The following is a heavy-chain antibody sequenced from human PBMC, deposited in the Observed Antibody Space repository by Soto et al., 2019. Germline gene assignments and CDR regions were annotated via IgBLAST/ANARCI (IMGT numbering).Heavy chain of an antibody. V-gene: IGHV3-30-3*01. D-gene: IGHD3-10*01. Sequence: QVQLVESGGGVVQPGRSLRLSCAASGFTFSSHSIQWVRQAPGKGLEWVAVISYDGSIKYYADSVKGRLTISRDNSKNTSSLQMNRLRVEDTAVFYWLIEWSASGNFDFGVQGTLVIVSS. CDR3: LIEWSASGNFDF. J-gene: IGHJ4*02. CDR2: ISYDGSIK. CDR1: GFTFSSHS.